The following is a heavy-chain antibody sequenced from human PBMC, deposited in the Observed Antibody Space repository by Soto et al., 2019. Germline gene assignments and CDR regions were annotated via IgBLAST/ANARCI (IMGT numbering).Heavy chain of an antibody. D-gene: IGHD3-22*01. CDR3: ARSYYYESSGYYPPDY. J-gene: IGHJ4*02. Sequence: QVQLVQSGAEVKKPGASVKVSCKASGYSFASYGISWVRQAPGQGLEWMGWSSAYNGNTNYAQHLQGRVTMTTDTSTNTAYMELRSLRSDDTAVYYCARSYYYESSGYYPPDYWGQGTLVTVSS. CDR2: SSAYNGNT. CDR1: GYSFASYG. V-gene: IGHV1-18*01.